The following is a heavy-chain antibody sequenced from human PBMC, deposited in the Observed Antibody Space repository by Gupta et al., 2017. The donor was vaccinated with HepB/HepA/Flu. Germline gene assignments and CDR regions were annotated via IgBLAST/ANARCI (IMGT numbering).Heavy chain of an antibody. V-gene: IGHV3-15*01. CDR2: IRSKTDGGTT. Sequence: EVQLVESGGGLVKPGGSLRLSCAVSGFTVSDAYLSWVRQAPGKGLVWVGRIRSKTDGGTTDYAAPVKGRFTISRDDSKNTLYLQMDSLKTEDTAVYYCTTERGTNANFQGHWYFDLWGRGTLVTVSS. CDR1: GFTVSDAY. CDR3: TTERGTNANFQGHWYFDL. J-gene: IGHJ2*01. D-gene: IGHD1-1*01.